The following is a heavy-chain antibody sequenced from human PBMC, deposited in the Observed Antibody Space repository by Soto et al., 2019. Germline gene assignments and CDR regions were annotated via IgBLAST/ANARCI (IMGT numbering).Heavy chain of an antibody. CDR2: INPSGGST. Sequence: ASVKVSCKASGYTFTSYYMHWVRQAPGQGLEWMGIINPSGGSTSYAQKFQGRVTITADESTSTAYMELSSLRSEDTAVYYCARRVLWFGELFSYYYGMDVWGQGTTVTVSS. CDR3: ARRVLWFGELFSYYYGMDV. J-gene: IGHJ6*02. CDR1: GYTFTSYY. D-gene: IGHD3-10*01. V-gene: IGHV1-46*01.